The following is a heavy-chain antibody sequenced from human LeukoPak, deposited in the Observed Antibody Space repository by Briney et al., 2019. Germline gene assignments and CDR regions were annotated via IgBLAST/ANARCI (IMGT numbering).Heavy chain of an antibody. V-gene: IGHV3-13*01. CDR3: ARGRPGASHSNENWFGP. D-gene: IGHD6-6*01. CDR2: IGTAGDT. CDR1: EFTFSSYD. Sequence: GGSLRLSCAASEFTFSSYDMHWVRQPTGKGLQWVSAIGTAGDTYYPGSVKGRFTISRENAKNSLYLQMNSLRAGDTAVYYCARGRPGASHSNENWFGPWGQGTLVTVSS. J-gene: IGHJ5*02.